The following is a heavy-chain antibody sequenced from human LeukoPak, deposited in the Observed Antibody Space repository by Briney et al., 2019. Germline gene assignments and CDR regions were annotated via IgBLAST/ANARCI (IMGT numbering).Heavy chain of an antibody. V-gene: IGHV3-23*01. J-gene: IGHJ2*01. CDR2: ISGSGTSA. CDR3: AKDQEYRTGGNCYSNWYFDL. CDR1: GFTFSSYA. D-gene: IGHD2-15*01. Sequence: PGGSLRLSCAASGFTFSSYAMSWVRQAPGKGLEWVSGISGSGTSAYYADSVKGRFTISRDNSKNTLYLQMNSLRAEDTAVYYCAKDQEYRTGGNCYSNWYFDLWGRGTLVTVSS.